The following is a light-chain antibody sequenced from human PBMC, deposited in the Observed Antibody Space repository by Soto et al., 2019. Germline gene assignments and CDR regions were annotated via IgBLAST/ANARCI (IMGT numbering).Light chain of an antibody. CDR2: GAS. CDR3: QQYGNSPVT. J-gene: IGKJ5*01. Sequence: EIVLTQSPGTLSLSPGERATLSCKASQGVGSNYLAWYQQKPGQAPRPLIYGASSRATGIPDRFSGSGSGADFTLTISRLEPEDCAVYYCQQYGNSPVTFGQGTRLEIK. CDR1: QGVGSNY. V-gene: IGKV3-20*01.